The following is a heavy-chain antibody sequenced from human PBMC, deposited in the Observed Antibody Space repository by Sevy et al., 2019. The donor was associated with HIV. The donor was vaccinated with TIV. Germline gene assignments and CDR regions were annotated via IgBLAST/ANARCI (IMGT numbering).Heavy chain of an antibody. V-gene: IGHV1-18*01. CDR3: ARDTPAMGIDFWSGYYTQPFDY. J-gene: IGHJ4*02. Sequence: ASVKVSCKASGYTFTSYGISWVRQAPGQGLEWMGWISAYNGNTNYALKLQGRVTMTTDTSTSTAYMELRSLRSDDTAVYYCARDTPAMGIDFWSGYYTQPFDYWGQGTLVTVSS. CDR1: GYTFTSYG. CDR2: ISAYNGNT. D-gene: IGHD3-3*01.